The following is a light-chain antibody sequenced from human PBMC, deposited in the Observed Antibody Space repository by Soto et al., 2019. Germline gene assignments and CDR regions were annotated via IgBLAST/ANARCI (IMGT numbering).Light chain of an antibody. CDR3: QQRSTWPPRLT. J-gene: IGKJ4*01. CDR1: QSVSSY. Sequence: EIVLTQSPATLSLSPGERATLSCRASQSVSSYLAWYQQKPGQAPRLLLYDASNRATGIPARFSGSGSGTDFTLTISSLEPEDFAVYYCQQRSTWPPRLTFGGGTKVEIK. V-gene: IGKV3-11*01. CDR2: DAS.